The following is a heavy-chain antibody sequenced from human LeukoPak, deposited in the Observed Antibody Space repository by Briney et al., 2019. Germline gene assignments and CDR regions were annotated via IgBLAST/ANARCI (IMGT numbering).Heavy chain of an antibody. CDR2: IRSKAYGGTT. J-gene: IGHJ4*02. V-gene: IGHV3-49*04. CDR1: GFSFGDDA. CDR3: TRDQTPYY. Sequence: GGSLRLSCTGSGFSFGDDAMTWVRQAPGKGLEWVGFIRSKAYGGTTEYAASVKGRFTISRDDSKSIAYLQMNSLKTEDTAVYYCTRDQTPYYWGQGTLVTVSS.